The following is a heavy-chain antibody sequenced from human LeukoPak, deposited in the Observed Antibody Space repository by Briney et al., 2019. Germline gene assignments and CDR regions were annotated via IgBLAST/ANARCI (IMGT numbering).Heavy chain of an antibody. CDR2: IYYSVST. CDR1: GGSISSYY. D-gene: IGHD2-2*01. J-gene: IGHJ6*04. Sequence: PSETLSLTCTVSGGSISSYYWRWMRQPPGKGLEWVGYIYYSVSTNYNPSLKSRVTISVATSKHQFSLKLSYVNDADTAVYYCARDRGCSSTSCYAEVVYGMDVWGKGTKVTVSP. V-gene: IGHV4-59*01. CDR3: ARDRGCSSTSCYAEVVYGMDV.